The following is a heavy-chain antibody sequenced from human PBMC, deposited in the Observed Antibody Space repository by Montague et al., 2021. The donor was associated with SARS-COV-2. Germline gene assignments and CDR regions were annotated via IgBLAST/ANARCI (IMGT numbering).Heavy chain of an antibody. CDR2: ISGSGGST. Sequence: SLRLSCAASGFTFSSYAMSWVRQAPGKGLEWVSAISGSGGSTYYADSVKGRFTISRDNSKNTLYLQMNSLRAEDTAVYYRAKDRELWFGELLPVDYWGQGTLVTVSS. V-gene: IGHV3-23*01. D-gene: IGHD3-10*01. CDR3: AKDRELWFGELLPVDY. CDR1: GFTFSSYA. J-gene: IGHJ4*02.